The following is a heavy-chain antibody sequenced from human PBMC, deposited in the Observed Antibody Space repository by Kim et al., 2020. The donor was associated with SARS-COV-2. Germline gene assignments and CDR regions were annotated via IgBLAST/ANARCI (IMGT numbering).Heavy chain of an antibody. V-gene: IGHV4-39*01. Sequence: TCYHPSLKSRVTISVDTSRNQFSLKLASVTAADPAVYYCARRTEAGGYFDFWGQGSPVTVAS. CDR2: T. D-gene: IGHD2-15*01. CDR3: ARRTEAGGYFDF. J-gene: IGHJ4*02.